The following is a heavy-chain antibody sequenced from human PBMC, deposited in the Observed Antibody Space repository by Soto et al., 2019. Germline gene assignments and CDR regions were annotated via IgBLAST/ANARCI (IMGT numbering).Heavy chain of an antibody. J-gene: IGHJ5*02. CDR1: GGSISSGDYY. V-gene: IGHV4-30-4*01. Sequence: SETLSLTCTVSGGSISSGDYYWSWIRQPPGKGLEWIGYIYNSGSTYYNPSLKSQVTKSVDTSKNQFSLKLSFVTAADTAVYYCARDLAIFGVVNWFDPWGQGTLVTVSS. CDR3: ARDLAIFGVVNWFDP. D-gene: IGHD3-3*01. CDR2: IYNSGST.